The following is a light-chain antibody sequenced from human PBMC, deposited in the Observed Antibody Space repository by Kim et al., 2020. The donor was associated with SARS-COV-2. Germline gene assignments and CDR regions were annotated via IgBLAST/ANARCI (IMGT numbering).Light chain of an antibody. CDR3: AAWDDSLLWV. CDR2: RNN. CDR1: RSKCGSKY. V-gene: IGLV1-47*01. J-gene: IGLJ3*02. Sequence: PGKRCTNCCSGSRSKCGSKYVYWYQQLQGTAPKLLIYRNNQRPSGVPDRFSGSKSGTEASLAISGLRAEDEADYYCAAWDDSLLWVFGGGTQLTVL.